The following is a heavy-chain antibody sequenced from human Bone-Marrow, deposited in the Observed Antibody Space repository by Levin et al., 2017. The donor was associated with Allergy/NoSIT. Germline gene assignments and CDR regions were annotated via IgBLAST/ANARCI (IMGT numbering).Heavy chain of an antibody. CDR2: IWNDGSNK. CDR1: GFTFSNYG. D-gene: IGHD4-17*01. J-gene: IGHJ4*02. Sequence: GGSLRLSYAASGFTFSNYGMHWVRQAPGKGLEWVAVIWNDGSNKYYADSVKGRFTISRDNSKNTLYLQMNSLRAEDTAVYYCARVRGDGDYIFDYWGQGTLVTVSS. CDR3: ARVRGDGDYIFDY. V-gene: IGHV3-33*01.